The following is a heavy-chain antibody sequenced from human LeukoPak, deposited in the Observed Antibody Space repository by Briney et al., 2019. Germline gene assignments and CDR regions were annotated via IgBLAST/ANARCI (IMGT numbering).Heavy chain of an antibody. J-gene: IGHJ4*02. D-gene: IGHD4-17*01. CDR1: GFTFSSYG. CDR3: AKALRGLYGDYGFDY. V-gene: IGHV3-30*18. Sequence: GRSLRLSCAASGFTFSSYGMDWVRQAPGKGLEWVAVISYDGSNKYYADSVKGRFTISRDNSKNRLYLQMNSLRAEDTAVYYCAKALRGLYGDYGFDYWGQGTLVTVSS. CDR2: ISYDGSNK.